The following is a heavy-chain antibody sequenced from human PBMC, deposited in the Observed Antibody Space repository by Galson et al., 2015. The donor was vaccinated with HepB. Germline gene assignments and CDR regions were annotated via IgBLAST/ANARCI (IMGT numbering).Heavy chain of an antibody. D-gene: IGHD1-26*01. CDR3: ARAPPRGGTDY. CDR2: IYSGGST. J-gene: IGHJ4*02. Sequence: SLILSCAASGFTVSSNYMSWVRQAPGKGLEWASVIYSGGSTYYADSVKGRFTISRDNSKNTLYLQMNSLRAEDTAVYYCARAPPRGGTDYWGQGTLVTVSS. CDR1: GFTVSSNY. V-gene: IGHV3-66*02.